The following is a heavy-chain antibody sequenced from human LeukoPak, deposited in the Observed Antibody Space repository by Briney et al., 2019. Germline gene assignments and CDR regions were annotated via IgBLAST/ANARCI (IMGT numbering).Heavy chain of an antibody. CDR3: ARTYCSGGSCHFDY. J-gene: IGHJ4*02. D-gene: IGHD2-15*01. CDR1: GGSISSYY. V-gene: IGHV4-59*08. Sequence: SETLSLTCTVSGGSISSYYWSWIRQPPGKGLEWIGYIYYSGNTDSNPSLNSRVTISVDTSKNQFSLKLSSVAAADTAVYYCARTYCSGGSCHFDYWGQGTLVTVSS. CDR2: IYYSGNT.